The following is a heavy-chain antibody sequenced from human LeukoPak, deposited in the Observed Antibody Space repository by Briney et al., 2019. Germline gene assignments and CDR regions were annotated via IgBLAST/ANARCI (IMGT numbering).Heavy chain of an antibody. D-gene: IGHD3-10*01. CDR3: ARGLRYGSGRINWFDP. Sequence: NPSETLSLTCAVYGGSFSGYYWSWIRQPPGKGLEWIGEINHSGSTNYNPSLKSRVTISVDTSKNQFSLKLSSVTAADTAVYYCARGLRYGSGRINWFDPWGQGTLVTVSS. J-gene: IGHJ5*02. CDR2: INHSGST. CDR1: GGSFSGYY. V-gene: IGHV4-34*01.